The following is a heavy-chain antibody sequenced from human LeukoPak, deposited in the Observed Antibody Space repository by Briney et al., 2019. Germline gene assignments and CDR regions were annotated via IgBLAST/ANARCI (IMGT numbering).Heavy chain of an antibody. CDR1: GFTFSSYG. CDR2: IRYDGSNK. D-gene: IGHD1-26*01. Sequence: QTGGSLRLSCAASGFTFSSYGMHWVRQAPGKGLEWVAFIRYDGSNKYYADSVKGRFTISRDNSKNTLYLQMNSLRAEDTAVYYCAKTARGSGSYQIDYWGQGTLVTVSS. CDR3: AKTARGSGSYQIDY. V-gene: IGHV3-30*02. J-gene: IGHJ4*02.